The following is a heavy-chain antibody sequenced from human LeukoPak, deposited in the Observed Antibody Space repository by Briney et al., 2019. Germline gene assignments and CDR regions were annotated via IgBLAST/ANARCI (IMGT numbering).Heavy chain of an antibody. CDR2: ITDNGGST. V-gene: IGHV3-64D*06. CDR1: GFTFSDYA. J-gene: IGHJ4*02. CDR3: VKGRIYCCYPSLDY. Sequence: GGSLRLSCSVSGFTFSDYAMHWVRQAPGKGLEYVSAITDNGGSTYYADSAKGRFSVSRDNSKNTVYLQLSSLRPDDTAVYYCVKGRIYCCYPSLDYWGQGTLVTVSS. D-gene: IGHD2-2*01.